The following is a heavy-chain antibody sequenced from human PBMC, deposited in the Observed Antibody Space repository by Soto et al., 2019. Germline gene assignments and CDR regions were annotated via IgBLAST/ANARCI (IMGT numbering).Heavy chain of an antibody. V-gene: IGHV1-46*01. CDR3: ARDRGGDVVPAANVYYYGMDV. J-gene: IGHJ6*02. D-gene: IGHD2-2*01. CDR2: INPSGGST. CDR1: GYTFTSYY. Sequence: QVQLVQSGAEVKKPGASVKVSCKASGYTFTSYYMHWVRQAPGQGLEWMGIINPSGGSTSYAQKFQGRVTMTRDTYTSTVYMELSSLRSEDTAVYYCARDRGGDVVPAANVYYYGMDVWGQGTTVTVSS.